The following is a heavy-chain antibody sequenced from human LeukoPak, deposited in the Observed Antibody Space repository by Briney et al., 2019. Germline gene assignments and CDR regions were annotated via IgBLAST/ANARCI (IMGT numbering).Heavy chain of an antibody. Sequence: SVKVSCKASGGTFSSYAISWVRQAPGQGLEWMRGIIPIFGTANYAQKFQGRVTITADESTSTAYMELSSLRSEDTAVYYCARESVIGDSSGYYRIDYWGQGTLVTVSS. CDR2: IIPIFGTA. CDR1: GGTFSSYA. J-gene: IGHJ4*02. D-gene: IGHD3-22*01. CDR3: ARESVIGDSSGYYRIDY. V-gene: IGHV1-69*13.